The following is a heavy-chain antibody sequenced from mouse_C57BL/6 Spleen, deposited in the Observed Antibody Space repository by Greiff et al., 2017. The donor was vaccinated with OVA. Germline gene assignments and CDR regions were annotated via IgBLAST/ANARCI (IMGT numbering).Heavy chain of an antibody. CDR1: GFTFSDYY. Sequence: EVNVVESGGGLVQPGGSLKLSCAASGFTFSDYYLYWVRQTPEKRLEWVAYISNGGGSTYYPDTVKGRFTISRDNAKNTLYLQMSRLKSEDTAMYYCARHDGGPYYYGSSYPFAYWGQGTLVTVSA. CDR2: ISNGGGST. J-gene: IGHJ3*01. V-gene: IGHV5-12*01. D-gene: IGHD1-1*01. CDR3: ARHDGGPYYYGSSYPFAY.